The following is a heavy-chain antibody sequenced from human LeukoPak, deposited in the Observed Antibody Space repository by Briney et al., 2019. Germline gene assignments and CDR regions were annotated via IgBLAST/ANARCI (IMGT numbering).Heavy chain of an antibody. V-gene: IGHV4-34*01. CDR3: ARPLKTYYYGSGSYSY. D-gene: IGHD3-10*01. Sequence: SETLSLTCAVYGGSFSGYYWSWIRQPPGKGLEWIGEINHSGSTNYNPSLKSRVTISVDTSKNQFSLKLSSVTAADTAVYYCARPLKTYYYGSGSYSYWGQGTLVTVSS. J-gene: IGHJ4*02. CDR1: GGSFSGYY. CDR2: INHSGST.